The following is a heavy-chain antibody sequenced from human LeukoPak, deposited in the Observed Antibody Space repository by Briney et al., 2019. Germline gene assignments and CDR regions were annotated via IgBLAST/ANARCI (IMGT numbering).Heavy chain of an antibody. J-gene: IGHJ2*01. CDR2: IYHSGST. V-gene: IGHV4-30-2*01. D-gene: IGHD4-11*01. CDR1: GGSISSGGYS. CDR3: ARADLHRYFDL. Sequence: PSETLSLTCTVSGGSISSGGYSWSWIRQPPGKGLEWIGYIYHSGSTYYNPSLKSRVTISVDRSKNQFSLKLSSVTAADTAVYYCARADLHRYFDLWGRGTLVTVSS.